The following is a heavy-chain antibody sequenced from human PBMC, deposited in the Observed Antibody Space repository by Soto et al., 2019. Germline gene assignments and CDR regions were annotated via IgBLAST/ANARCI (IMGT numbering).Heavy chain of an antibody. J-gene: IGHJ4*02. Sequence: EVQLVESGGGLVKPGGSLRLSCAASGFTFSNAWMSWVRQAPGKGLEWVGRIKSKTDGWTTDYAAPVKGRFTISRDDSRNTLYLQMNSLKTEDTAVYFCNMIVVVTHDYWGQGTLVTVSS. CDR1: GFTFSNAW. D-gene: IGHD3-22*01. V-gene: IGHV3-15*01. CDR3: NMIVVVTHDY. CDR2: IKSKTDGWTT.